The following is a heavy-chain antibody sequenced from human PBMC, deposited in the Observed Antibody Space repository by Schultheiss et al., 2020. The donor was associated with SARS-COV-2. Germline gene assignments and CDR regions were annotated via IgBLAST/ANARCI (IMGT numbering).Heavy chain of an antibody. CDR2: INHSGST. CDR1: GGSISSYY. CDR3: ARAKVNSSGYYYGGEYY. V-gene: IGHV4-34*01. Sequence: SETLSLTCTVSGGSISSYYWSWIRQPPGKGLEWIGEINHSGSTNYNPSLKSRVTISVDTSKNQFSLKLSSVTAADTAVYYCARAKVNSSGYYYGGEYYWDQGTLVTVSS. D-gene: IGHD3-22*01. J-gene: IGHJ4*02.